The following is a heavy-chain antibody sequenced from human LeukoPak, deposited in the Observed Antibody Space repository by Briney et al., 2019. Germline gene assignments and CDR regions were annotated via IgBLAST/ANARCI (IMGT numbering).Heavy chain of an antibody. CDR3: GRTGRRDFFDI. CDR2: IRQEGSEK. CDR1: GFTFSSYW. D-gene: IGHD1-14*01. V-gene: IGHV3-7*01. Sequence: GGSLRLSCAASGFTFSSYWMSWVRQAPGKGLEWVANIRQEGSEKYYVDSVKGRFTISRDNAKNSLYLQMNSLRADDTAVYYWGRTGRRDFFDIGGKGKRVTVSS. J-gene: IGHJ3*02.